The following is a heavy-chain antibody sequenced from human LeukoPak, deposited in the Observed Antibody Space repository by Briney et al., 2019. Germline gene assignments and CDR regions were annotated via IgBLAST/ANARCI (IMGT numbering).Heavy chain of an antibody. CDR2: IYYSGST. CDR3: ARGGRGFDP. V-gene: IGHV4-39*07. Sequence: SETLSLTCTVSGGFISSSSYYWGWIRQPPGKGLEWIGSIYYSGSTYYNPSLKSRVTISVDTSKNQFSLKLSSVTAADTAVYYCARGGRGFDPWGQGTLVTVSS. J-gene: IGHJ5*02. CDR1: GGFISSSSYY.